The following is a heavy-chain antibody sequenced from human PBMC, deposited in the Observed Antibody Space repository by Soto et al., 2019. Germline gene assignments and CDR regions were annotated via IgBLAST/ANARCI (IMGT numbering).Heavy chain of an antibody. CDR3: ARASPRGRYFDWLIFPLGY. CDR2: IYYSGNT. J-gene: IGHJ4*02. CDR1: GGSISSGGYY. V-gene: IGHV4-31*03. Sequence: SETLSLTCTVSGGSISSGGYYWSWIRQHPGKGLEWIGYIYYSGNTYYNPSLKSRVIISVDKSENQFSLNLSSVTDADTALYYCARASPRGRYFDWLIFPLGYWGQGTLVTVSS. D-gene: IGHD3-9*01.